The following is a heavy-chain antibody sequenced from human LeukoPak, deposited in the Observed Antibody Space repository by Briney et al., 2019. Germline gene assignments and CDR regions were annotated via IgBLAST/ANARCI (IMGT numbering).Heavy chain of an antibody. CDR2: INHSGST. V-gene: IGHV4-39*07. J-gene: IGHJ4*02. D-gene: IGHD6-19*01. CDR1: GGSISSGGYY. CDR3: ARRGGSSGWYVPAGYDY. Sequence: SETLSLTCTVSGGSISSGGYYWSWIRQPPGKGLEWIGEINHSGSTNYNPSLMSRVTISVDTSKNQFSLKLSSVTAADTAVYYCARRGGSSGWYVPAGYDYWGQGTLVTVSS.